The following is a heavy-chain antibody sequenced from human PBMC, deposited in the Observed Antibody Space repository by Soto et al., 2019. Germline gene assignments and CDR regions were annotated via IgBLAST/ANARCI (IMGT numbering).Heavy chain of an antibody. J-gene: IGHJ4*02. Sequence: GGSLRLSCAASGFTFSSYWMHWVRQAPGKGLVWVSRINSDGSSTSYADSVKGRFTISRDNAKNTLYLQMNSLRAEDTAVYYCAVYSYGYGGDYWGQGTLVTVSS. CDR2: INSDGSST. D-gene: IGHD5-18*01. V-gene: IGHV3-74*01. CDR3: AVYSYGYGGDY. CDR1: GFTFSSYW.